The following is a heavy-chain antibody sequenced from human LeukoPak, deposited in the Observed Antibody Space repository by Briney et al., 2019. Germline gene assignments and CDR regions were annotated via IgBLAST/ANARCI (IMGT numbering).Heavy chain of an antibody. J-gene: IGHJ5*02. V-gene: IGHV3-23*01. CDR3: ARDRAAAGTLWFDP. D-gene: IGHD6-13*01. CDR2: ISGSGGST. CDR1: GFTFSSYA. Sequence: QPGGSLRLSCAASGFTFSSYAMSWVRQAPGKGLEWVSAISGSGGSTYYADSVKGRFTISRDNSKNTLYLQMNSLRAEDTAVYYCARDRAAAGTLWFDPWGQGTLVTVSS.